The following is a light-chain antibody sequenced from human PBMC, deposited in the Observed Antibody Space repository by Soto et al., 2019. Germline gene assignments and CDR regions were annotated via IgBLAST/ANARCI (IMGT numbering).Light chain of an antibody. J-gene: IGKJ4*01. V-gene: IGKV3-20*01. Sequence: EIVLTQSPGTLSLSSGEIATLSCRASQSVRSNYLAWYQQKPGQAPRLLIYGASSSATGIPDRFDGSGSGTDFTLTISRLEPEDFAVYYCQQYASSPLTFGGGTKVEIK. CDR1: QSVRSNY. CDR2: GAS. CDR3: QQYASSPLT.